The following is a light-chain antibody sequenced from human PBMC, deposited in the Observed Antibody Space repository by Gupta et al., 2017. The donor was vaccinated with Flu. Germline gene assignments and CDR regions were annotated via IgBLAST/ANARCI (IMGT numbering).Light chain of an antibody. CDR3: QQDVIYPRT. CDR2: AAS. Sequence: PSSISASTGDRVTITCRASQDVINYLAWYQQKPGKAPKFLIYAASTLQSGVPSRFSGSGSGTDFTLVISGRQSEDFATYYCQQDVIYPRTFGGGTKVEIK. J-gene: IGKJ4*01. V-gene: IGKV1-8*01. CDR1: QDVINY.